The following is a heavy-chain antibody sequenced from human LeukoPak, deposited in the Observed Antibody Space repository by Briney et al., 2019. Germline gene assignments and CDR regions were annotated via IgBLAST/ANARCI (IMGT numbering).Heavy chain of an antibody. CDR3: ARYTAMVSYYFDY. V-gene: IGHV5-51*01. D-gene: IGHD5-18*01. J-gene: IGHJ4*02. CDR2: IYPGDSDT. Sequence: RGESLKISCKGSGYSFTSYWIGWVRQMPGKGLEWMGIIYPGDSDTRYSPSLQGQVTISADKSISTAYLQWSSQKASDTAMYYCARYTAMVSYYFDYWGQGTLVSVSS. CDR1: GYSFTSYW.